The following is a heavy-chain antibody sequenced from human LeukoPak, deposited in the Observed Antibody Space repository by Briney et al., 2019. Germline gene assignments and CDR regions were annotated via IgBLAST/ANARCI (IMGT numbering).Heavy chain of an antibody. J-gene: IGHJ4*02. Sequence: GRSLRLSCAASGFSFSSCGMHWVRQAPGKGLEWVAVISSDGSNKEYGDSVKGRFTISRDNSKNSLYLQMSSLRAEDTAVYYCARGIRVNPLDYWGQGTLVTVSS. CDR1: GFSFSSCG. CDR3: ARGIRVNPLDY. CDR2: ISSDGSNK. V-gene: IGHV3-30*03. D-gene: IGHD1-14*01.